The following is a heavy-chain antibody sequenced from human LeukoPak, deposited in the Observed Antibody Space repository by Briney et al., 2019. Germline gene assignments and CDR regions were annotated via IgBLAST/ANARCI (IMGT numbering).Heavy chain of an antibody. CDR2: INSDGSST. CDR3: ARNNRGYSYGNAFDI. J-gene: IGHJ3*02. D-gene: IGHD5-18*01. V-gene: IGHV3-74*01. CDR1: GFTFSSYW. Sequence: GGSLRLSCAASGFTFSSYWVHWVRQAPGKGLVWVSRINSDGSSTIYADSVKGRFTISRDNAKNTLYLQMNSLRAEDTAVYYCARNNRGYSYGNAFDIWGQGTMVTVSS.